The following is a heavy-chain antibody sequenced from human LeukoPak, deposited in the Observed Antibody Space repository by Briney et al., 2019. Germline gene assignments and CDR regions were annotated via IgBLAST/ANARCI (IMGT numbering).Heavy chain of an antibody. CDR3: AREAYGSGNDYNFVTNNWFDP. CDR1: GGSISSSSYH. D-gene: IGHD3-10*01. CDR2: IYYSGST. Sequence: PSETLSLTCTISGGSISSSSYHWGWLRHPPGKGLEWIGSIYYSGSTYYNPSLKSRVTISVDTSKNKFSLKLSSVTAADTAVYYCAREAYGSGNDYNFVTNNWFDPWGQGTLVTVSS. V-gene: IGHV4-39*07. J-gene: IGHJ5*02.